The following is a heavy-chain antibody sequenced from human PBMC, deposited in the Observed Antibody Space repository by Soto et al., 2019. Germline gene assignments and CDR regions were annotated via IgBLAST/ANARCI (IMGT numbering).Heavy chain of an antibody. CDR1: AESFSGYY. V-gene: IGHV4-34*01. CDR2: INHRGIT. D-gene: IGHD2-2*01. Sequence: QLQQWGAGLLKPSETLSLTCAGNAESFSGYYWRWIRQPPGKGLEWLGEINHRGITNYNPSLKSRVTISVDTSKNGFSLKLSSVTAADTAVYYCARGVGYYQRTLTTYNWFDPWGQGTLVTVSS. J-gene: IGHJ5*02. CDR3: ARGVGYYQRTLTTYNWFDP.